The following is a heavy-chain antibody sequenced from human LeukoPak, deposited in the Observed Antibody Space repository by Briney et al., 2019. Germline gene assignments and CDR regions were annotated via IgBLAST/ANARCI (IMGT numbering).Heavy chain of an antibody. V-gene: IGHV7-4-1*02. Sequence: ASVKVSCKASGYTFTSYAMNWVRQAPGQGLEWMGWINTNTGNPTYAQGFTGRFVFSLDTSVTTSSLQISSLKAEDTAVYYCARDHVKLGSGFHPFDAFDIWGQGTLVTVSS. CDR2: INTNTGNP. D-gene: IGHD3-22*01. CDR1: GYTFTSYA. J-gene: IGHJ3*02. CDR3: ARDHVKLGSGFHPFDAFDI.